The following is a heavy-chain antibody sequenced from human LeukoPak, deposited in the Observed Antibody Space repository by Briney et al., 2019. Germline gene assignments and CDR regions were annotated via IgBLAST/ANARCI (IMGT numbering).Heavy chain of an antibody. Sequence: PSETLSLTCTVSGGSISSSSYYWGWIRQPPGKGLEWIGSIYYSGSTYYNPSLKSRVTISVDTSKNQFSLKLSSVTAADTAVYYCARDVRGLLWFGEFQNWFDPWGQGTLVTVSS. CDR1: GGSISSSSYY. CDR3: ARDVRGLLWFGEFQNWFDP. CDR2: IYYSGST. V-gene: IGHV4-39*07. D-gene: IGHD3-10*01. J-gene: IGHJ5*02.